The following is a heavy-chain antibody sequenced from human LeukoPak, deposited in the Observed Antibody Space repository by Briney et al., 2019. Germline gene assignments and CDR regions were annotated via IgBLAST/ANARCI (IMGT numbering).Heavy chain of an antibody. Sequence: GRSLRLSCAASGFTLSSYGMHWVRQAPGKGLEWVAVISYDGSNKYYADSVKGRFTISRDNSKNMLYLQMNSLRAEDTAVYYCAKNPDEGLVVVPAAPGFDIWGQGTMVTVSS. V-gene: IGHV3-30*18. D-gene: IGHD2-2*01. J-gene: IGHJ3*02. CDR2: ISYDGSNK. CDR1: GFTLSSYG. CDR3: AKNPDEGLVVVPAAPGFDI.